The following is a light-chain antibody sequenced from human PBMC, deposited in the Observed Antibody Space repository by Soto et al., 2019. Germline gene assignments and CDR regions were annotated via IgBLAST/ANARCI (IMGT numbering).Light chain of an antibody. CDR3: CSLAGNYIYV. J-gene: IGLJ1*01. CDR1: SSDVGGYNY. CDR2: DVS. V-gene: IGLV2-11*01. Sequence: QSVLTQPRSVSGSPGQSVTISCTGTSSDVGGYNYVSWYLQHPGKAPKVMIYDVSKRPSGVPDRFSGSKSGNTASLTISGLQSEDEADYYRCSLAGNYIYVSGTGTKVTVL.